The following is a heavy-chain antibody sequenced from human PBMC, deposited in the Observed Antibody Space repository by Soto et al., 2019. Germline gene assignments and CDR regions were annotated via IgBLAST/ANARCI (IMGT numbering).Heavy chain of an antibody. CDR1: GFTFSSYS. V-gene: IGHV3-21*01. CDR2: ISSSSSYI. J-gene: IGHJ4*02. Sequence: PGGSLRLSCAASGFTFSSYSMNWVRQAPGKGLGWVSSISSSSSYIYYADSVKGRFTISRDNAKNSLYLQMNSLRAEDTAVYYCASPSGSGYFDYWGQGTLVTVSS. CDR3: ASPSGSGYFDY. D-gene: IGHD3-10*01.